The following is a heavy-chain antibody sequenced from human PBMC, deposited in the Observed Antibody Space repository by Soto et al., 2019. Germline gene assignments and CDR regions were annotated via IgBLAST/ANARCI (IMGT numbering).Heavy chain of an antibody. Sequence: SETLSLTCTVSGASIRSTYWSWIRQSPGKGLEWIGHIYYSGSTKYNPSLTSRVTISIDISKNQFSLNLSSVTAADTAVYFCTRDHSSGWSSYPQNWGQGTLVTVS. CDR1: GASIRSTY. CDR2: IYYSGST. CDR3: TRDHSSGWSSYPQN. J-gene: IGHJ4*02. D-gene: IGHD6-19*01. V-gene: IGHV4-59*12.